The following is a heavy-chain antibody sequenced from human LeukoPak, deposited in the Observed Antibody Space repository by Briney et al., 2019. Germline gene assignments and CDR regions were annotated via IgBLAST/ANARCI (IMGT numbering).Heavy chain of an antibody. CDR2: ISCGSNKI. CDR3: ASSRCTSDNCYGGIDN. J-gene: IGHJ4*02. Sequence: GGSLRLSCTASTFTFSSYSMNWVRQAPGKGLEWVSHISCGSNKIYYADSVKGRFTISRDNAKNSLYLQMNTLRAEDTAVYYCASSRCTSDNCYGGIDNWGQGTLVTVSS. V-gene: IGHV3-48*04. D-gene: IGHD1-1*01. CDR1: TFTFSSYS.